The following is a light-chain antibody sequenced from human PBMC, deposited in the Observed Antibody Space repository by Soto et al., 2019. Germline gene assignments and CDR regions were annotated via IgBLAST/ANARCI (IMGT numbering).Light chain of an antibody. CDR2: SAS. V-gene: IGKV3-20*01. Sequence: EIVLTQSPGTLSLSPGERAALSCRASQSVSTSYLAWYQQKSGQTPRLLIYSASSRATGIPDRFSGSGSGTDFTLTSSRLEPEDFAVYYCQQYGSSPYTFGQGTKLEIK. CDR1: QSVSTSY. CDR3: QQYGSSPYT. J-gene: IGKJ2*01.